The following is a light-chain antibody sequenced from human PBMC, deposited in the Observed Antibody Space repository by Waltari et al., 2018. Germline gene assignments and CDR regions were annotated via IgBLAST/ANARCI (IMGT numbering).Light chain of an antibody. CDR1: QSISSW. Sequence: DIQMTQSPSTLSASVGDRVTITCRASQSISSWLAWYQQKPGKAPKVLIYKASNLESGVPSRFSGSGSGTEFTLTISSLQPDDFATYYCQQYNGYPYTFGQGTKLEI. CDR2: KAS. J-gene: IGKJ2*01. CDR3: QQYNGYPYT. V-gene: IGKV1-5*03.